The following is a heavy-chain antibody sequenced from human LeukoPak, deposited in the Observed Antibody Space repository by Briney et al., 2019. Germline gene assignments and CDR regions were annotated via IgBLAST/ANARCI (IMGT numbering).Heavy chain of an antibody. CDR3: ARGYYTSGAFRFDY. J-gene: IGHJ4*02. CDR1: GFPFDHFG. Sequence: GGSLRLSCAASGFPFDHFGMHWIRQAPGKGLEWVAFIRHVGENSFVADSVKGRFTISRDNSRNTMHLQMNSLRAEDTAVFYCARGYYTSGAFRFDYWGQGTLVTVSS. D-gene: IGHD3-16*01. V-gene: IGHV3-30*02. CDR2: IRHVGENS.